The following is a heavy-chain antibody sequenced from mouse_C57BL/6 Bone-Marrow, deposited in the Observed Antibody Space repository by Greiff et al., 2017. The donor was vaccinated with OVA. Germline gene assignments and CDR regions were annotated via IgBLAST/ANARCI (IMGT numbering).Heavy chain of an antibody. D-gene: IGHD1-1*01. J-gene: IGHJ2*01. V-gene: IGHV1-15*01. Sequence: QVQLQQSGAELVRPGASVTLSCKASGYTFTDYEMHWVKQTPVHGLEWIGAIDPETGGTAYNQKFKGKAILTADKSSSTAYMELRSLTSEDSAVYYCTRSGYYYGSNYFDDWGQGTTLTVSS. CDR1: GYTFTDYE. CDR3: TRSGYYYGSNYFDD. CDR2: IDPETGGT.